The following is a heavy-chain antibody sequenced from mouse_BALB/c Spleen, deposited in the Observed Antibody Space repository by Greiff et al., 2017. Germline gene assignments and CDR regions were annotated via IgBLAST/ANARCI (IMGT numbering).Heavy chain of an antibody. Sequence: VQLQQSGPELVKPGASVKISCTASGYTFTDYNMHWVKQSHGKSLEWIGYIYPYNGGTGYNQKFKSKATLTVDNSSSTAYMELRSLTSEDSAVYYCARSGYDDDAWFAYWGQGTLVTVSA. V-gene: IGHV1S29*02. CDR3: ARSGYDDDAWFAY. CDR1: GYTFTDYN. CDR2: IYPYNGGT. D-gene: IGHD2-4*01. J-gene: IGHJ3*01.